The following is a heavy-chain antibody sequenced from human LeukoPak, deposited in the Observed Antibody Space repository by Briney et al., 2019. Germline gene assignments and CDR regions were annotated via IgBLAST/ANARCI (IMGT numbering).Heavy chain of an antibody. J-gene: IGHJ4*02. CDR3: ARDSLGEYFDY. V-gene: IGHV3-66*02. CDR1: GFTVSSNY. Sequence: GGSLRLSWAASGFTVSSNYMSWVRQAPRKGLEWVSVIYSGGSTYYADSVKGRFTISRDNSKNTLYLQMNSLRAEDTAVYYCARDSLGEYFDYWGQGTLVTVSS. CDR2: IYSGGST. D-gene: IGHD3-16*01.